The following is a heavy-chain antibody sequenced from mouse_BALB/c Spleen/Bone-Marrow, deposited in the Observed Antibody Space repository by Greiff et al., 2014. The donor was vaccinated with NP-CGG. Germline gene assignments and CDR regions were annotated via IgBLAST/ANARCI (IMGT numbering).Heavy chain of an antibody. V-gene: IGHV1-59*01. J-gene: IGHJ4*01. D-gene: IGHD2-14*01. Sequence: VQLQQSGPELVRPGASVKISCKASGYTFTSYWMHWVKQRPGQGLEWIGVIDPSTSNTRLSQKFKDKATLNVDKSSNTAYMQHSSLTTSESAADYCGRSYRYTRTYAMDYWGQGTTVTVSS. CDR1: GYTFTSYW. CDR3: GRSYRYTRTYAMDY. CDR2: IDPSTSNT.